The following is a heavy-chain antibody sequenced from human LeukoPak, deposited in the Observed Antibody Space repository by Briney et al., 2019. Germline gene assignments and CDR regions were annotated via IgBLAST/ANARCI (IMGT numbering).Heavy chain of an antibody. CDR1: GGSISSSSYY. CDR3: AGGAYCGGDCYSYYGMDV. V-gene: IGHV4-39*01. D-gene: IGHD2-21*02. CDR2: IYYSGST. Sequence: SETLSLTCTVSGGSISSSSYYWGWIRQPPGEGLEWIGSIYYSGSTYYNPSLKSRVTISVDTSKNQFSLKLSSVTAADTAVYYCAGGAYCGGDCYSYYGMDVWGQGTTVTVSS. J-gene: IGHJ6*02.